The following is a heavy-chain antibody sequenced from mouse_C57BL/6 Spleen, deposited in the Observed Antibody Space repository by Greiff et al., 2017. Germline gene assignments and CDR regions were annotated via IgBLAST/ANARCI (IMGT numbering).Heavy chain of an antibody. CDR2: IWRGGSK. Sequence: VQLQQSGPGLVQPSQCLSITCTASGFSLTSYGVHWVRQSPGKGLEWLGVIWRGGSKDYNAAFMSRMSITKDNSKSQVFFKMNSLQADDTAIYYCSKNYDNILYSMDYWGQGTSVTVSS. J-gene: IGHJ4*01. D-gene: IGHD2-12*01. CDR3: SKNYDNILYSMDY. CDR1: GFSLTSYG. V-gene: IGHV2-5*01.